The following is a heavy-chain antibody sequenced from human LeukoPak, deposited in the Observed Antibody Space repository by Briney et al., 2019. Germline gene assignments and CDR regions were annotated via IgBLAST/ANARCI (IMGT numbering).Heavy chain of an antibody. V-gene: IGHV3-30*02. CDR3: AKKDATFGTIDY. J-gene: IGHJ4*02. D-gene: IGHD1/OR15-1a*01. CDR1: GFTFSSYA. CDR2: VRYDGIIK. Sequence: GGSLRLSCAASGFTFSSYAMHWVRQAPGKGLEWVAFVRYDGIIKNYADSVEGRFTISRDNSKNTLYLQMNSLRVEDTAVYYCAKKDATFGTIDYWGQGTLVTVSS.